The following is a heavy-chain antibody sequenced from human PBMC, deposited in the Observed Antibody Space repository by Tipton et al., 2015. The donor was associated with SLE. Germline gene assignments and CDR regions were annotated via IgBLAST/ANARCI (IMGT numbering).Heavy chain of an antibody. CDR1: GGSISSYY. CDR3: ARAELGDFDY. V-gene: IGHV4-59*01. CDR2: IYYSGST. Sequence: GLVKPSETLSLTCTVSGGSISSYYWSWIRQPPGKGLEWIGYIYYSGSTNYNPSLKSRVTISVDTSKNQFSLKLSSVTAADTAVYYCARAELGDFDYWGPGSLVTVSS. D-gene: IGHD7-27*01. J-gene: IGHJ4*02.